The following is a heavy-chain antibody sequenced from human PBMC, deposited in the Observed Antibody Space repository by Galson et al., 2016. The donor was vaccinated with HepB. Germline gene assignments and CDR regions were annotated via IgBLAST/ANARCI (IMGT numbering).Heavy chain of an antibody. Sequence: TLSLTCTVSGGSISSGDYFWRWIRQPPGKGLEWIGYIYYTESTYYNPSLNSRLTISVDTTGNQLSLQLRSVTAADTAVYYCARGQFQQLGVYHYYHGLDVWGLGTTVTVSS. J-gene: IGHJ6*02. V-gene: IGHV4-30-4*01. D-gene: IGHD6-13*01. CDR2: IYYTEST. CDR1: GGSISSGDYF. CDR3: ARGQFQQLGVYHYYHGLDV.